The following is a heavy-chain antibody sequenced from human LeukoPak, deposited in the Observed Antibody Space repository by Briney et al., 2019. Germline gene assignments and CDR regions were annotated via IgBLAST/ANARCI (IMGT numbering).Heavy chain of an antibody. V-gene: IGHV3-7*01. CDR3: ASNDYGDY. CDR2: IKQDGSEK. CDR1: GFTFSSYW. Sequence: WGSLRLSCVASGFTFSSYWMSWVRQAPGKGLEWVANIKQDGSEKYYVDSVKGRFTISRDNAKNSLYLQMNSLRAEDTAVYYCASNDYGDYWGQGTLVTVSS. D-gene: IGHD2-8*01. J-gene: IGHJ4*02.